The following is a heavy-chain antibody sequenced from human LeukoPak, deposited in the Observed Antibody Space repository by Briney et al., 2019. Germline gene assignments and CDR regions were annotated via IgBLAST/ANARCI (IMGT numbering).Heavy chain of an antibody. CDR3: ARSRSYSYDY. D-gene: IGHD1-26*01. V-gene: IGHV6-1*01. Sequence: SQTLSLTCAISGDSVSSNSATWNWIRQSPSRGLEWLGRTYYTSKWDNDYAVSVKSRIKISPDTSKNQFSLHLNSVTPEDTAVYYCARSRSYSYDYWGQGTLVTVSS. CDR1: GDSVSSNSAT. J-gene: IGHJ4*02. CDR2: TYYTSKWDN.